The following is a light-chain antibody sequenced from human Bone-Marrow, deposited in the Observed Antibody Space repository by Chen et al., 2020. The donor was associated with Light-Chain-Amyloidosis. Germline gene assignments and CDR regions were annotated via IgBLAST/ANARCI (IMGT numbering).Light chain of an antibody. J-gene: IGKJ2*01. Sequence: EIVLTQSPATLSLSPGERATLSCRASQSVSSYLAWYQQKPGQAPRLLSYDASNRATGIPARFRGSGSWTDFTLTISSLEPEDFAVYYCQQRSNWPPYTFGQGTKLEIK. V-gene: IGKV3-11*01. CDR1: QSVSSY. CDR2: DAS. CDR3: QQRSNWPPYT.